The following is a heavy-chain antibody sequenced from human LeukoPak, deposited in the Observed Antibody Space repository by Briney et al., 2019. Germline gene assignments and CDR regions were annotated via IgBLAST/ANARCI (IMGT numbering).Heavy chain of an antibody. V-gene: IGHV3-30*18. CDR1: GFTFSGYG. CDR2: ISYDGTEK. CDR3: AKDNHDSSGYGL. J-gene: IGHJ3*01. Sequence: GGSLRLSCAASGFTFSGYGMHWVRQAPGKGLEWVAVISYDGTEKYYADSVKGRFTISRDNSKNTLYLQMNSLRAEDTAVYYCAKDNHDSSGYGLWGQGTMVTVSS. D-gene: IGHD3-22*01.